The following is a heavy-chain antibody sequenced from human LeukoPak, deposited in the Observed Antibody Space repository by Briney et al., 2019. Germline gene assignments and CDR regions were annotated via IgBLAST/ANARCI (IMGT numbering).Heavy chain of an antibody. CDR3: ARGAKWAYYFDY. D-gene: IGHD1-26*01. V-gene: IGHV3-48*04. Sequence: GGSLRLSCAASGFTLSSYGMNWVRQAPEKGLEWVSFISSSTSIIHYADSVKGRFTISRDNAKDTLYLHMNSLTAEDTAVYYCARGAKWAYYFDYWGQGTLVTVSS. CDR1: GFTLSSYG. J-gene: IGHJ4*02. CDR2: ISSSTSII.